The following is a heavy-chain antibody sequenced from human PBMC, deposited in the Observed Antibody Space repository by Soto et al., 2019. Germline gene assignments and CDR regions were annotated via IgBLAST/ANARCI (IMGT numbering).Heavy chain of an antibody. CDR2: ISYDGSNK. CDR1: GFTFSSYG. J-gene: IGHJ6*02. CDR3: AKYARLRIHCYGMDV. D-gene: IGHD6-25*01. V-gene: IGHV3-30*18. Sequence: QVQLVESGGGVVQPGRSLRLSCAASGFTFSSYGMHWVRQAPGKGLEWVAVISYDGSNKYYADSVKGRFTISRDTSKNTPYMQTTSLRAEGMAVDYCAKYARLRIHCYGMDVWGQGTTVTVSS.